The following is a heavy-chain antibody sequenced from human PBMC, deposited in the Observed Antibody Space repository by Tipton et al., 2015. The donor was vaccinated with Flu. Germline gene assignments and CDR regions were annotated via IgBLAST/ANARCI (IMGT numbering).Heavy chain of an antibody. Sequence: TLSLTCAVYGGSFSGYCWSWIRQPPGKGLEWIGEINHSGSTNYNPSLKSRVTISVDTSKNQFSLKLSSVTAADTAVYYCASDSSGYYYYFDYWGQGTLVTVSS. CDR1: GGSFSGYC. CDR3: ASDSSGYYYYFDY. D-gene: IGHD3-22*01. J-gene: IGHJ4*02. CDR2: INHSGST. V-gene: IGHV4-34*01.